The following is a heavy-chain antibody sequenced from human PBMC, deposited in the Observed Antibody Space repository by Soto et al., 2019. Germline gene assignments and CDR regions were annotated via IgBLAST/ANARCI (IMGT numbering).Heavy chain of an antibody. Sequence: QVHLVQSGAEVEKPGASVKVSCKASGYTFTDYGISWVRQAPGQGLQWMGWITAFNGNTKYAQQLQGRVTMTTDTSTSTADMELRSLESDDTAVYYCARISQSDFWSGYYYFFDYWGQGTLVTVSS. CDR2: ITAFNGNT. V-gene: IGHV1-18*01. CDR1: GYTFTDYG. CDR3: ARISQSDFWSGYYYFFDY. D-gene: IGHD3-3*01. J-gene: IGHJ4*02.